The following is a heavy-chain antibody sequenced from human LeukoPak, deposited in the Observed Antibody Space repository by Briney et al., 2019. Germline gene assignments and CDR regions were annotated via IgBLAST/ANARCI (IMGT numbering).Heavy chain of an antibody. CDR1: GYTFTSYY. CDR2: INPNSGGT. J-gene: IGHJ5*02. V-gene: IGHV1-2*02. CDR3: ARVRGTLDNFDP. Sequence: GASVKVSCKASGYTFTSYYMHWVRQAPGQGLEWMGWINPNSGGTNYAQKFQGRVTMTRETSISTAYMELSRLRSDDTAVYYCARVRGTLDNFDPWGQGTLVTVSS. D-gene: IGHD1-1*01.